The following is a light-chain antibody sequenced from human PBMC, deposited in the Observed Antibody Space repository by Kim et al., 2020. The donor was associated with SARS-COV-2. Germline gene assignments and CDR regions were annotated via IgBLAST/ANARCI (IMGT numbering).Light chain of an antibody. V-gene: IGKV3-15*01. Sequence: EIVMTQSPATLSVSLGERATLSCRASQSVSSNLAWYQQKPGQAPRLLIYGASARATGIPARFSGSGSGTEFTLTISSLQSEDFAVYYCQQYNRWITFGQGTRLEIK. CDR2: GAS. CDR1: QSVSSN. CDR3: QQYNRWIT. J-gene: IGKJ5*01.